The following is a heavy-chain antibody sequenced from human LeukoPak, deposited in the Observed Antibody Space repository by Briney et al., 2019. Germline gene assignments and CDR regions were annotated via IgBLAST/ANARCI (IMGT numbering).Heavy chain of an antibody. Sequence: ASVKVSCKASGYTFTDYYLHWVRQAPGQGLEWMGWITPNSGATNYAQKFQGRVTMTRDTSISAAYMELSRLRSDDTAVHYCARADYYGSGSYDYYMDVWGKGTTVTVSS. D-gene: IGHD3-10*01. CDR2: ITPNSGAT. CDR1: GYTFTDYY. J-gene: IGHJ6*03. V-gene: IGHV1-2*02. CDR3: ARADYYGSGSYDYYMDV.